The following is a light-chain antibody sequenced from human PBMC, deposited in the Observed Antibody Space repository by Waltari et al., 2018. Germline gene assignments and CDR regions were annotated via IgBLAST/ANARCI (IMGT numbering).Light chain of an antibody. CDR1: QRVSSNY. Sequence: EIVLTQSPGTLSLSPGERPTLSCRASQRVSSNYLAWYQQRPGQAPRLLIHGSSSRATGIPDRFSGSGSGTDFTLTISRLEPEDLAVYYCQQYGRSWNTFGQGTKLEIK. CDR3: QQYGRSWNT. J-gene: IGKJ2*01. V-gene: IGKV3-20*01. CDR2: GSS.